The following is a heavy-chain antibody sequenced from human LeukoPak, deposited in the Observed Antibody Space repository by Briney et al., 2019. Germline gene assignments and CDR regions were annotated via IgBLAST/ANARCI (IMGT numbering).Heavy chain of an antibody. CDR1: GYTFTGYY. D-gene: IGHD1-26*01. J-gene: IGHJ1*01. Sequence: ASVKVSCKASGYTFTGYYMHWVRQAPGQGLEWMGWINPNSGGTNYAQKFQGRVTMTRDTSISTAYTELSRLRSDDTAVYYCAREGVGSTSYFQHWGQGTLVTVSS. CDR3: AREGVGSTSYFQH. V-gene: IGHV1-2*02. CDR2: INPNSGGT.